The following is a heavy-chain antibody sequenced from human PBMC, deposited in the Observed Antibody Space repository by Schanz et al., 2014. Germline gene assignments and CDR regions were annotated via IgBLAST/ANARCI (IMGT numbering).Heavy chain of an antibody. J-gene: IGHJ4*02. CDR2: INTGVNT. CDR3: ANNWNLDY. Sequence: DVHLLESGGGLVQPGGSLRLSCAASEFTFSTDAMSWVRQAPGKGLEWVSAINTGVNTYYADSVRGRFTMSRDNSKNTLYLQMNSLRAEDTAVYYCANNWNLDYWGQGTLVTVSS. V-gene: IGHV3-23*01. CDR1: EFTFSTDA. D-gene: IGHD1-20*01.